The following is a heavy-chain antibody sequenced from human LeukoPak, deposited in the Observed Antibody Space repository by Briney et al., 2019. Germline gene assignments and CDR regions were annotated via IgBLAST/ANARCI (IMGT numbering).Heavy chain of an antibody. Sequence: SETLSLTCTVSGDSISSYYWSWIRQPPGKGLEWIGYIYYSGSTNYNPSLKSRVTISVDTSKNQFSLKLSSVTAADTAVYYCARGTLGISGFDYFDYWGQGTLVTVSS. D-gene: IGHD3-22*01. CDR2: IYYSGST. CDR1: GDSISSYY. V-gene: IGHV4-59*01. CDR3: ARGTLGISGFDYFDY. J-gene: IGHJ4*02.